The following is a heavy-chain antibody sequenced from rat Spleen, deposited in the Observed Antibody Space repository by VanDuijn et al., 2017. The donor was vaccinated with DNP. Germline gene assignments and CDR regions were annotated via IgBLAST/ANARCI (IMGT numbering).Heavy chain of an antibody. CDR1: GFTFSDYN. J-gene: IGHJ2*01. CDR2: ISFDGSDT. Sequence: EVQLVQSGGGSVQPGRSLKLSCAGSGFTFSDYNMAWVRQAPKKGLEWVATISFDGSDTNYRNSVKGRFTISRDKAKSTLYLQMDSLRSEETATYYCARPDYWGQGVMVTVSS. V-gene: IGHV5-7*01. CDR3: ARPDY.